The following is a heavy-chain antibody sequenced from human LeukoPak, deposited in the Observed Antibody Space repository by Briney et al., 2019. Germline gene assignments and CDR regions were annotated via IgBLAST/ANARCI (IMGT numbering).Heavy chain of an antibody. CDR1: GYSFTTYA. V-gene: IGHV1-18*04. D-gene: IGHD1-26*01. CDR2: ISTYNDNT. CDR3: ARGWDRFEY. J-gene: IGHJ4*02. Sequence: GASVKVSCKASGYSFTTYAISWVRQAPGQGLEWMGWISTYNDNTNYAQNLQGRVTLTTDTSTSTAYMELGSLRSDDTAVYYCARGWDRFEYWGQGTLVTVSS.